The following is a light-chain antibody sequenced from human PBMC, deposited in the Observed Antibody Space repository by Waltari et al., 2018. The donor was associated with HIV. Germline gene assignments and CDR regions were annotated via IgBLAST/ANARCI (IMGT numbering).Light chain of an antibody. CDR2: NTN. V-gene: IGLV1-44*01. CDR1: NSNIGSNT. J-gene: IGLJ2*01. Sequence: QPVLTQPPSASGTPGQRVTLPCPGSNSNIGSNTAKWYQPHPGTAPNLLISNTNRRPAGVPDRFSGSKSGTSASLAISGLQSEDEADYYCAAWDDSRNGDVIFGGGTKLTVL. CDR3: AAWDDSRNGDVI.